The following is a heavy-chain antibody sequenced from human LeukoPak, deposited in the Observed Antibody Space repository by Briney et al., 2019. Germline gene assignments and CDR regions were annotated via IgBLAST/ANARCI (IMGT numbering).Heavy chain of an antibody. CDR2: IRFDGSNK. D-gene: IGHD2-15*01. CDR1: GFTFSNSG. CDR3: AKRLCSGGSCYGIGY. Sequence: GGSLGLSXVASGFTFSNSGMYWVRQAPGKGLEWVAFIRFDGSNKYYADSVQGRFTISRDNSKNTLYLQMNSLRPEDTAVYYCAKRLCSGGSCYGIGYWGQGTLVTVSS. J-gene: IGHJ4*02. V-gene: IGHV3-30*02.